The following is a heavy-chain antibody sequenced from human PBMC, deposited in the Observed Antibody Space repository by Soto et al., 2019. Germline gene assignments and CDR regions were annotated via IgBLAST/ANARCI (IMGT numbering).Heavy chain of an antibody. D-gene: IGHD3-22*01. Sequence: GASVKVSWKASGYTFTSYYMHWVRQAPGQGLEWMGIINPSGGSTSYAQKFQGRVTMTRDTSTSTVYMELSSLRSEDTAVYYCARDLVSGPYDSSGEAHYYYYGMDVWGQGTTVTVSS. V-gene: IGHV1-46*01. J-gene: IGHJ6*02. CDR1: GYTFTSYY. CDR3: ARDLVSGPYDSSGEAHYYYYGMDV. CDR2: INPSGGST.